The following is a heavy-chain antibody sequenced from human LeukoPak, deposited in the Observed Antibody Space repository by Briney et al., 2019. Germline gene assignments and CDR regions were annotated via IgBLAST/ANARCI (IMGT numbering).Heavy chain of an antibody. Sequence: GGSLRLSCAASGFTFSSHSMNWVRQAPGKGLEWVSYIGSSISTKYYADSVKGRFTISRDNAKSSLYLQMNSLRDEDTAVYFCARDFFWAIDYWGQGTQVTVSS. CDR1: GFTFSSHS. CDR3: ARDFFWAIDY. V-gene: IGHV3-48*02. J-gene: IGHJ4*02. CDR2: IGSSISTK. D-gene: IGHD2/OR15-2a*01.